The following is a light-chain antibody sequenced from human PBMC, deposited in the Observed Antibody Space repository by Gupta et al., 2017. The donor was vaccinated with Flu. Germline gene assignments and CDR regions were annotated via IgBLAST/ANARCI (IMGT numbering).Light chain of an antibody. J-gene: IGKJ4*01. CDR3: QRYGRSPLT. Sequence: EIVLTQLPGTLSLSPGERATLSCRASQSVRSSYLAWYQQKPGQAPRLLIYSASARATGIPDRFSGSGSGTEFTLTISRLEPEDFAVYYCQRYGRSPLTFGGGTKVEIK. CDR1: QSVRSSY. V-gene: IGKV3-20*01. CDR2: SAS.